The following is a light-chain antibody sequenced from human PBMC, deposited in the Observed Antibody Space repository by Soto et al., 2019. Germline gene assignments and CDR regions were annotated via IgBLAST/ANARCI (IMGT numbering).Light chain of an antibody. CDR3: RSYTSSSTLV. CDR1: SRDVGGYNY. V-gene: IGLV2-14*01. Sequence: QSVLTQPRSVSESPGQSVTISCTGTSRDVGGYNYVSWYQQHPGKAPKLMIYDVGNRPTGVSNRFPGSKSGNTASLTISGLQAEDEADYYCRSYTSSSTLVFGGGTKVTGL. J-gene: IGLJ2*01. CDR2: DVG.